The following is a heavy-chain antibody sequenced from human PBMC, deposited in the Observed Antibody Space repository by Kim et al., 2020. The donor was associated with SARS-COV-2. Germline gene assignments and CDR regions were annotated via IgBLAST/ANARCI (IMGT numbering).Heavy chain of an antibody. J-gene: IGHJ3*02. Sequence: DYAVTVNSRITINPDTSKNPFSLQLNSVTPEDTAVYYCARRRSSSGAFDIWGQGTMVTVSS. V-gene: IGHV6-1*01. D-gene: IGHD6-13*01. CDR3: ARRRSSSGAFDI.